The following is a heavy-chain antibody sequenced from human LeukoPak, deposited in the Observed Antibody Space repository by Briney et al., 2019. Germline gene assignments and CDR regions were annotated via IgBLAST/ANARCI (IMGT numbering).Heavy chain of an antibody. CDR1: GGSFSGYY. J-gene: IGHJ4*02. D-gene: IGHD2-21*01. Sequence: SETLSLTCAVYGGSFSGYYWSWIRQPPGKGLEWIGEINHSGSTNYNPSLKSRVTISVDTSKNQFSLKLSSVTAADTAVYYCARGDWVYRGQGTLVTVSS. V-gene: IGHV4-34*01. CDR3: ARGDWVY. CDR2: INHSGST.